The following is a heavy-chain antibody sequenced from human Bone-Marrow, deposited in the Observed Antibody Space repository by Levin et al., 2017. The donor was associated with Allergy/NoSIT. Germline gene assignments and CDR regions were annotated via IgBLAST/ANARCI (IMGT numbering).Heavy chain of an antibody. CDR2: ISYDGSNK. Sequence: HPGGSLRLSCAASGFTFSSYGMHWVRQAPGKGLEWVAVISYDGSNKYYADSVKGRFTISRDNSKNTLYLQMNSLRAEDTAVYYCAKGTHRNDYGILIDYWGQGTLVTVSS. D-gene: IGHD4-17*01. V-gene: IGHV3-30*18. CDR1: GFTFSSYG. CDR3: AKGTHRNDYGILIDY. J-gene: IGHJ4*02.